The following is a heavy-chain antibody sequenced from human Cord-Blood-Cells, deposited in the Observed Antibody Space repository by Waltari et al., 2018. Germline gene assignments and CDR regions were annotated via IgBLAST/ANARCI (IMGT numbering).Heavy chain of an antibody. J-gene: IGHJ4*02. CDR3: ARSRAVADFDY. CDR2: LTPIFGTA. Sequence: QVQLVQSGAEVKKPGSSVKVSCKASGGTFSSYAISWVRQAPGQGLEWMGGLTPIFGTANSAQKVQGRVTIPADESTSTAYMELSSLRSEDTAVYYCARSRAVADFDYWGQGTLVTVSS. V-gene: IGHV1-69*01. CDR1: GGTFSSYA. D-gene: IGHD6-19*01.